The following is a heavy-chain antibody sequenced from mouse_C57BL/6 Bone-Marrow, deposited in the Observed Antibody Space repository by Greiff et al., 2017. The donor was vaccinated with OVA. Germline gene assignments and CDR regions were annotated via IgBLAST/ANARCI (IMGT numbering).Heavy chain of an antibody. CDR1: GYTFTSYW. D-gene: IGHD2-1*01. V-gene: IGHV1-52*01. Sequence: QVHVKQPGAELVRPGSSVKLSCKASGYTFTSYWMHWVKQRPIQGLEWIGNIDPSDSETHYNQKFKDKATLTVDKSSSTAYMQLSSLTSEDSAVYYCARQNGNHYAMDYWGQGTSVTVSS. CDR2: IDPSDSET. J-gene: IGHJ4*01. CDR3: ARQNGNHYAMDY.